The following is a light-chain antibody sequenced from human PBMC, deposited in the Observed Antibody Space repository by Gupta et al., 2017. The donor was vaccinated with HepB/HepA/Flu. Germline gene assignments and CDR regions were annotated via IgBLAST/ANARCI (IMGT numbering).Light chain of an antibody. CDR1: SSNVGSNY. Sequence: SLLTQPPSAFGTPRQRVTISCPGSSSNVGSNYVYWYQQLPGTTPKLLIYKNNQRPSGVPDRFSGSKSGTTASLAISGLRSGDEADYYCAAWDDSLSAVVFGGGTKLTVL. CDR3: AAWDDSLSAVV. J-gene: IGLJ2*01. CDR2: KNN. V-gene: IGLV1-47*01.